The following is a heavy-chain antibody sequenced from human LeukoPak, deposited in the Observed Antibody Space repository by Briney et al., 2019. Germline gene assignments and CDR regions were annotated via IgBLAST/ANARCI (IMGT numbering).Heavy chain of an antibody. J-gene: IGHJ4*02. CDR3: ARRRAYCGDKLACYFDY. V-gene: IGHV5-51*01. D-gene: IGHD2-21*01. CDR2: IYPGDSDT. CDR1: GYSFTNYW. Sequence: GESLKISCKGSGYSFTNYWIGWVRQMPGKGLEWMGIIYPGDSDTRYSPSFQGQVTISADKSISTAYLQWSSLKASDTAMYYCARRRAYCGDKLACYFDYWGQGTLVTVSS.